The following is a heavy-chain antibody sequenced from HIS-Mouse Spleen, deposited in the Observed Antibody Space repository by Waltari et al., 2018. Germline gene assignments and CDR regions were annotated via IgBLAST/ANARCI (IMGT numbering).Heavy chain of an antibody. V-gene: IGHV4-4*07. CDR1: GGFISSYY. CDR2: IYTSGST. CDR3: ARDLGEPSSSWYWFDP. Sequence: QVQLQESGPGLVKPSETLSLTCTVSGGFISSYYWSWLRQPAGKGLEWIGRIYTSGSTNYNPSLKSRVTMSVDTSKNQFSLKLSSVTAADTAVYYCARDLGEPSSSWYWFDPWGQGTLVTVSS. D-gene: IGHD6-13*01. J-gene: IGHJ5*02.